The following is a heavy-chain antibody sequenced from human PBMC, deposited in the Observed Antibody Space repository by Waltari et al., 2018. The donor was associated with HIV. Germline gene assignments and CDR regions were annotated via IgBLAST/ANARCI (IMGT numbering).Heavy chain of an antibody. CDR2: INPNRGYT. Sequence: QLHLVQSGAEVKKPGASVKVSCKTSGYIFSNYYMNWVRQAPGQGLEWMGWINPNRGYTHYARKLQGRVTMTTDTSISTAYREVSSLRYDDTAVYYCARPGGGLGGTSDYYQRGLDVWGQGTTVIVSS. V-gene: IGHV1-2*02. CDR1: GYIFSNYY. J-gene: IGHJ6*02. CDR3: ARPGGGLGGTSDYYQRGLDV. D-gene: IGHD1-1*01.